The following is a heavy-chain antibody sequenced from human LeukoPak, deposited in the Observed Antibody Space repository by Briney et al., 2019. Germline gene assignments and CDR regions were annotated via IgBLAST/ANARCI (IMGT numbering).Heavy chain of an antibody. Sequence: SETLSLTCTVSRGSISNYYWSWIRQPPGKGLEWIGYIFYSGSTNYNPSPKSRVTISVDTSKNQFSLKLSSVTAADTAVYYCARTTEGGYTYDYFYYYYMDVWGKGTTVTISS. V-gene: IGHV4-59*01. D-gene: IGHD5-18*01. CDR2: IFYSGST. CDR1: RGSISNYY. J-gene: IGHJ6*03. CDR3: ARTTEGGYTYDYFYYYYMDV.